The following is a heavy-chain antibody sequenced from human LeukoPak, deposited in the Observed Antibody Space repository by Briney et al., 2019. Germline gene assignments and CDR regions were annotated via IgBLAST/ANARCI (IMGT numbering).Heavy chain of an antibody. CDR2: ISGRGGNT. J-gene: IGHJ4*02. V-gene: IGHV3-23*01. D-gene: IGHD3-3*01. CDR3: AKDLVMSRLTIFGVVIITGAFDY. Sequence: PGGSLRLSCTASGFIFRSYEMNGLPEAPGKGLEGGAAISGRGGNTYYADSVKGRFTISRENSRTTLYLQMNSLRAEDTAVYYCAKDLVMSRLTIFGVVIITGAFDYWGQGTLVTVSS. CDR1: GFIFRSYE.